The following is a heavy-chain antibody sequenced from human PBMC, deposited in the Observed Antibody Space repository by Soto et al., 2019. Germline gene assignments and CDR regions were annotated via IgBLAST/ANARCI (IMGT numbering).Heavy chain of an antibody. J-gene: IGHJ4*02. CDR2: IYWDGDK. V-gene: IGHV2-5*02. CDR1: GFSLRNGGVA. CDR3: VHRAHGDYAFNIFDY. D-gene: IGHD4-17*01. Sequence: QITLKESGPPLVKPTQTLTLTCTFSGFSLRNGGVAVGWIRQPPGKALEWLALIYWDGDKRYSPSLKSRLTITKDTSRNQVVLTMTNMDPVDTATYYCVHRAHGDYAFNIFDYWGQGTLVTVSS.